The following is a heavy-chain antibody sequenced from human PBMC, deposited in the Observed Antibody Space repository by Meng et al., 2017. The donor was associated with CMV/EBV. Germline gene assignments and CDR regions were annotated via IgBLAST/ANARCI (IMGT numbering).Heavy chain of an antibody. CDR2: ISAYSGNT. Sequence: ASVKVSCKASGYTFTSYGISWVRQAPGQGLEWMGWISAYSGNTNYAQKLQGRVTMTTDTSTSTAYMELRSLRSDDTAVYYCARDALYSSSWYYYYYGMDVWGQGTTVTVSS. J-gene: IGHJ6*02. CDR3: ARDALYSSSWYYYYYGMDV. V-gene: IGHV1-18*01. D-gene: IGHD6-13*01. CDR1: GYTFTSYG.